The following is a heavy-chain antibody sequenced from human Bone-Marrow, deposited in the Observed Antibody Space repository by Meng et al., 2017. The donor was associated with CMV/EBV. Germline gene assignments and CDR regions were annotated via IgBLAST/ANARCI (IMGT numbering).Heavy chain of an antibody. J-gene: IGHJ5*02. CDR3: ARGPRYYCSSTSCYTLDNWFDP. CDR2: INHSGST. D-gene: IGHD2-2*02. Sequence: SETLSLTCTVSGASISSSRYYWGWIRQPPGKGLEWIGEINHSGSTNYNPSLKSRVTISVDTSKNQFSLKLSSVTAADTAVYYCARGPRYYCSSTSCYTLDNWFDPWGQGNLVNVDS. CDR1: GASISSSRYY. V-gene: IGHV4-39*07.